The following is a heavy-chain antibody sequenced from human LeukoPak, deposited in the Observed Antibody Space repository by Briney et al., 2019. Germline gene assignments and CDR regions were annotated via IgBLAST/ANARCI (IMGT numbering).Heavy chain of an antibody. J-gene: IGHJ4*02. D-gene: IGHD2-15*01. V-gene: IGHV4-39*01. CDR1: GGSISSSSYY. CDR3: ASRLCSGGSCYEDH. CDR2: IYYSGST. Sequence: SETLSLTCTVSGGSISSSSYYWGWIRQPPGKGLEWIGSIYYSGSTYYNPSLKSRVTISVDTSKNQFSLKLSSVTAADTAVYYCASRLCSGGSCYEDHWGQGTLVTVSS.